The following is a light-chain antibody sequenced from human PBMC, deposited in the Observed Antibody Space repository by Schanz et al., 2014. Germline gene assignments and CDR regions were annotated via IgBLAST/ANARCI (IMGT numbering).Light chain of an antibody. Sequence: DIVLTQSPGSLSLSPGERATLSCRASQSVSGSYLAWYQQKPGQAPRLLMYGASSRATGIPDRFSGSGSGTDFTLTISSLEPEDFAVYYCQQRSNWPLTFGGGTKVEIK. CDR1: QSVSGSY. J-gene: IGKJ4*01. CDR3: QQRSNWPLT. V-gene: IGKV3D-20*02. CDR2: GAS.